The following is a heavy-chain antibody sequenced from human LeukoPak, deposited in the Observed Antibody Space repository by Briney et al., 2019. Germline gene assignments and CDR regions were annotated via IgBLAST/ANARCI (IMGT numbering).Heavy chain of an antibody. Sequence: PGGSLRLSCAASGFTFSSYAMHWVRQAPGKGLEWVAVISYDGNNKYYAESVKGRFTISRDNAKNSQYLQMNSLRAEDTAVYYCARAYYDFWSGYPAYGYWGQGTLVTVSS. CDR1: GFTFSSYA. J-gene: IGHJ4*02. CDR3: ARAYYDFWSGYPAYGY. V-gene: IGHV3-30*04. D-gene: IGHD3-3*01. CDR2: ISYDGNNK.